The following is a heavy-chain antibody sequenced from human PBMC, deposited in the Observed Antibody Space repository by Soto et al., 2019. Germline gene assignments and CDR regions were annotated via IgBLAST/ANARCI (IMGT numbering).Heavy chain of an antibody. CDR1: GFSFSIYS. D-gene: IGHD4-4*01. J-gene: IGHJ3*02. CDR2: ISSSSSYI. Sequence: GGSMKLCCAASGFSFSIYSVNWVRQAPGKGLEWVSSISSSSSYIYYADSVKGRFTISRDNAKNSLYLQMNSLRAEDTAVYYCAREDSPGAFDIWGQGTMVTVSS. V-gene: IGHV3-21*01. CDR3: AREDSPGAFDI.